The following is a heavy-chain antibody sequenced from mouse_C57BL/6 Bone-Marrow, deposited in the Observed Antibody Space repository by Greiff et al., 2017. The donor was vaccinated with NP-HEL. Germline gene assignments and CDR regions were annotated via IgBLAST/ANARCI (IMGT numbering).Heavy chain of an antibody. CDR2: IDPEDGET. Sequence: VQLQQSGAELVKPGASVKLSCTASGFNITDYYMHWVKQRPEQGLEWIGRIDPEDGETKYAPKFQGKATFTADTSSNTAYLQLSSLTSEDTAVYYCSYYSNPYYYAMDYWGQGTSVTVSS. J-gene: IGHJ4*01. CDR3: SYYSNPYYYAMDY. D-gene: IGHD2-5*01. V-gene: IGHV14-2*01. CDR1: GFNITDYY.